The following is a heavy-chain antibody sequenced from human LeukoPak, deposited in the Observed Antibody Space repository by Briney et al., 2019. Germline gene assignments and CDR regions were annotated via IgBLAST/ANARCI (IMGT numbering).Heavy chain of an antibody. Sequence: PGGSLRLSCVASGFTFSSYAMSWGRQAAGRGLEWVSSTSSSGETTYYADSVKGRFTISRDNSRNTLYLQMNSLRAEDTAVYYCAKDRPNYYGTNGHYYRRDGGCWGQGTPVTVSS. V-gene: IGHV3-23*01. CDR3: AKDRPNYYGTNGHYYRRDGGC. D-gene: IGHD3-22*01. CDR2: TSSSGETT. CDR1: GFTFSSYA. J-gene: IGHJ4*02.